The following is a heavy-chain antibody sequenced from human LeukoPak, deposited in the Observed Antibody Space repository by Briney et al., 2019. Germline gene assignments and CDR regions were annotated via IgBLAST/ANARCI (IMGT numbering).Heavy chain of an antibody. Sequence: SETLSLTCAVYGGSFSGYYWSWIRQPPGKGLEWIGEINHSGSTNYNPSPKSRVTISVDTSKNQFSLKLSSVTAADTAVYYCARGIAAAGTVDYWGQGTLVTVSS. CDR1: GGSFSGYY. CDR3: ARGIAAAGTVDY. D-gene: IGHD6-13*01. V-gene: IGHV4-34*01. J-gene: IGHJ4*02. CDR2: INHSGST.